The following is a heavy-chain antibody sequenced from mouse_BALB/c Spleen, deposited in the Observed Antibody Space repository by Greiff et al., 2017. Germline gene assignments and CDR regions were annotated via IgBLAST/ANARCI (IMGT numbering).Heavy chain of an antibody. Sequence: VQLQQPGAELVKPGASVKLSCKASCYTFTSYWMHWVKQRPGQGLEWIGEIDPSDSYTNYNQKFKGKATLTVDKSSSTAYMQLSSLTSEDSAVYYCARRSYYGNCFDYWGQGTTLTVSS. CDR3: ARRSYYGNCFDY. CDR2: IDPSDSYT. V-gene: IGHV1-69*02. D-gene: IGHD2-10*01. J-gene: IGHJ2*01. CDR1: CYTFTSYW.